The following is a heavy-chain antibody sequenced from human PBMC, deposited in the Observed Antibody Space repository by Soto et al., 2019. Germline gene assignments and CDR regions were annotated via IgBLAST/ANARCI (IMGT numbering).Heavy chain of an antibody. CDR1: GGSIISYY. CDR2: IYYSGST. Sequence: SETLSLTCTVSGGSIISYYWSWSRQPPGKGLEWIGYIYYSGSTNYNPSLRSRVTISVDTSKNQFSLKLSSVTAADTAVYYCARGVPFYDILTGYRYYYGMDVWGQGTTVTVS. J-gene: IGHJ6*02. D-gene: IGHD3-9*01. CDR3: ARGVPFYDILTGYRYYYGMDV. V-gene: IGHV4-59*12.